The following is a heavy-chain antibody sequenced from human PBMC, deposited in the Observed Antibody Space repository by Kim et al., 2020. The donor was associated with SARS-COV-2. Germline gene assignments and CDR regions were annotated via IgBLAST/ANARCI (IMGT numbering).Heavy chain of an antibody. D-gene: IGHD3-10*01. J-gene: IGHJ3*02. CDR3: ARSQLWFGELYAFDI. CDR1: GFTFSSYW. CDR2: IKQGGSEK. V-gene: IGHV3-7*01. Sequence: GGSLRLSCAASGFTFSSYWMNWVRQTPGKGLEWVANIKQGGSEKYYMDSVKGRFTISRDNAKNSLYLHMNSLRAEDTAVYYCARSQLWFGELYAFDIWGQGTMVTVSS.